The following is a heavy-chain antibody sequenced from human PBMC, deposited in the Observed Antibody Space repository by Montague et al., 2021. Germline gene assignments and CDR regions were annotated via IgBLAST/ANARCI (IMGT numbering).Heavy chain of an antibody. CDR2: SGNS. Sequence: SGNSFYQPSLKSRITMAVDTSKNQFSLKLSSVTAADTAIYYCARVFSSWYVGWFDPWGQGTLVNVS. V-gene: IGHV4-55*01. D-gene: IGHD6-13*01. CDR3: ARVFSSWYVGWFDP. J-gene: IGHJ5*02.